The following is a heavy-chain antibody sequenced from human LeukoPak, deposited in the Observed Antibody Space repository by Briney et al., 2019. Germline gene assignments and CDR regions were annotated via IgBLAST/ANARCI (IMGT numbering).Heavy chain of an antibody. CDR1: GGSISSGDYY. Sequence: PSQTLSLTCTVSGGSISSGDYYWSWIRQPPGKGLEWIGYIYYSGSSYYNPSLKSRVTISIDGSKNQFSLKLSSVTAADTAVYYCARAPPNPYGYGGNSGSLWYFDLWGRGTLVTVSS. CDR3: ARAPPNPYGYGGNSGSLWYFDL. J-gene: IGHJ2*01. V-gene: IGHV4-30-2*01. D-gene: IGHD4-23*01. CDR2: IYYSGSS.